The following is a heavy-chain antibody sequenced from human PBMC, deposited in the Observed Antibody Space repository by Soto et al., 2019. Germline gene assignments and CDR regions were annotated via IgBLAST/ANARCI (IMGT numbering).Heavy chain of an antibody. CDR3: ARDPVGLGRHQANEHY. Sequence: GAALRLPWAASAVMFSIYRMNGRRQAPEKKLEWVSSISSRSTYIYYSDSVRGRFTISRDNAESSLYLKMNSLRVEDTAIYYCARDPVGLGRHQANEHYRGQRLMVTVSS. V-gene: IGHV3-21*01. CDR2: ISSRSTYI. CDR1: AVMFSIYR. J-gene: IGHJ4*02. D-gene: IGHD1-1*01.